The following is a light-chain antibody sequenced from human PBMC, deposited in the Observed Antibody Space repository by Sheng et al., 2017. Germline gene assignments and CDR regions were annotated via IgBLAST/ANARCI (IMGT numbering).Light chain of an antibody. CDR1: QSVGSIY. CDR2: GTS. V-gene: IGKV3-20*01. J-gene: IGKJ3*01. CDR3: QQYHSSPFT. Sequence: EIVMTQSPATLSVSPGERATLSCRASQSVGSIYLAWYQQKPGQAPRLLIYGTSSRATGIPDRFSGSGSGTDFALTISRLEPEDFAVYYCQQYHSSPFTFGPGTKVDIK.